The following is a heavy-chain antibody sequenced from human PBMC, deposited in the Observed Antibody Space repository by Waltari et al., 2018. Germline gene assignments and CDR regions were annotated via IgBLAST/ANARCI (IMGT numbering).Heavy chain of an antibody. CDR1: GYTFTGYY. Sequence: QVQLVQSGAEVKKPGASVKVSCKASGYTFTGYYMHWVRQAPGQGLEWMGRINPNSGGTNYAQKFQGRVTMTRDTSISTAYMELSRLRSDDTAVYYCAGGYSGYDYDYYYGMDVWGQGTTVTVSS. CDR3: AGGYSGYDYDYYYGMDV. J-gene: IGHJ6*02. CDR2: INPNSGGT. D-gene: IGHD5-12*01. V-gene: IGHV1-2*06.